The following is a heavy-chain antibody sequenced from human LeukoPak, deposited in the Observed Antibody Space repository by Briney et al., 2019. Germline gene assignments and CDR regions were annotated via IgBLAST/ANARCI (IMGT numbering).Heavy chain of an antibody. D-gene: IGHD6-13*01. V-gene: IGHV4-31*03. CDR2: IYYSGST. J-gene: IGHJ5*02. CDR1: GGSISSGGYY. Sequence: PSQTLSLTCTVSGGSISSGGYYWSWIRQHPGKGLEWIGYIYYSGSTYYYPSLKSRVSISVDTSNNQFSLKLNSVTAADTAVYYCARAYTSSCRWFDPWGQGTLVTVSS. CDR3: ARAYTSSCRWFDP.